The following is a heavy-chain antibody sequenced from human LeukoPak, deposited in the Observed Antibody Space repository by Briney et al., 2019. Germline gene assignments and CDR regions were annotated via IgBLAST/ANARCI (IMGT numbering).Heavy chain of an antibody. J-gene: IGHJ4*02. V-gene: IGHV3-11*04. CDR2: ISSSASTI. D-gene: IGHD5-18*01. CDR3: ARDLLTAMEGQFGY. CDR1: GFTFSNYA. Sequence: GGSLRLSCAASGFTFSNYAMSWVRQAPGKGLEWVSYISSSASTIYYADSVKGRFTISRDNAKNSLYLQMNSLRAEDTAVYYCARDLLTAMEGQFGYWGQGTLVTVSS.